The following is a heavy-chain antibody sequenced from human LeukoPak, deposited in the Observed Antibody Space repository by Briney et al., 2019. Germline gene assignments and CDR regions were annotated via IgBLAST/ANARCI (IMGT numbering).Heavy chain of an antibody. D-gene: IGHD7-27*01. CDR2: IYHSGST. V-gene: IGHV4-30-2*01. CDR1: GGSISSGGYS. Sequence: KPSQTLSLTCAVSGGSISSGGYSWSWIRQPPGKGLEWIGYIYHSGSTYYNPSLKSRVTISVDRSKNQFSLKLSSVTAADTAVYYCARVGGSVGKVWFDPWGQGTLVTVSS. CDR3: ARVGGSVGKVWFDP. J-gene: IGHJ5*02.